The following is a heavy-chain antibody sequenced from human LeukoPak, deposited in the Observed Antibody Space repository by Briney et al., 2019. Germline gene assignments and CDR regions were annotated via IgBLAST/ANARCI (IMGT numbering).Heavy chain of an antibody. V-gene: IGHV3-48*03. CDR3: ARAPRAYDSSGPNWFDP. CDR1: GFTFSSYE. CDR2: ISSSGSTI. D-gene: IGHD3-22*01. J-gene: IGHJ5*02. Sequence: GGSLRLSCAAPGFTFSSYEMNWVRQAPGKGLEWVSYISSSGSTIYYADSVKGRFTISRDNAKNSLYLQMNSLRAEDTAVYYCARAPRAYDSSGPNWFDPWGQGTLVTVSS.